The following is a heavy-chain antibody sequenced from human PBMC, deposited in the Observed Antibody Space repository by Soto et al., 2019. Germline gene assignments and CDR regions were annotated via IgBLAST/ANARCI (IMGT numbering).Heavy chain of an antibody. J-gene: IGHJ4*02. Sequence: RGSLRLSCAASGFTFSRDGMSWVRQAPGKGLEWVSLITDNGGSTYYADSVKGRFTISRDNTKNTLFLQMNSLRAEDTAVYYCAKERPTTTAFDYWGQGALVTVSS. CDR1: GFTFSRDG. V-gene: IGHV3-23*01. CDR2: ITDNGGST. CDR3: AKERPTTTAFDY. D-gene: IGHD4-17*01.